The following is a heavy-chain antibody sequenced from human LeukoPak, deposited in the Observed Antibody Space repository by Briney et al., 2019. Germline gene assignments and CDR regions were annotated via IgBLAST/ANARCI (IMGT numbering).Heavy chain of an antibody. CDR1: GFTFSSYA. Sequence: GGSLRLSCAASGFTFSSYAMSWVRQAPGKGLEWVSAISGSGGSTYYADSVKGWFTISRDNSKNTLYLQMNSLRAEDTAVYYCAKDDSHNYYDSSGCFDYWGQGTLVTVSS. J-gene: IGHJ4*02. CDR3: AKDDSHNYYDSSGCFDY. CDR2: ISGSGGST. D-gene: IGHD3-22*01. V-gene: IGHV3-23*01.